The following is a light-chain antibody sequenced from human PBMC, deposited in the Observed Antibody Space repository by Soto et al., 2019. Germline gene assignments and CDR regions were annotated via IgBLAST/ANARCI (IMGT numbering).Light chain of an antibody. CDR3: FSYTTSSTLV. CDR1: SSDVGGYNY. J-gene: IGLJ3*02. V-gene: IGLV2-14*01. CDR2: EVS. Sequence: QSALTQPASVSGSPGQSITISCTGTSSDVGGYNYVSWYQQHPAKAPELMIYEVSNRPSGVSHRFSGSKSGNTASLTISGLQAEDEADYYCFSYTTSSTLVFGGGTKVTVL.